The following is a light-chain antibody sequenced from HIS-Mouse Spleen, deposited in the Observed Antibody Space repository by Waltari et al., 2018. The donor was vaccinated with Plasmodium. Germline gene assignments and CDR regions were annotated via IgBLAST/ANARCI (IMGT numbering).Light chain of an antibody. J-gene: IGLJ2*01. CDR1: SSNIGSNT. CDR3: AAWDDSLNGPV. Sequence: QSVLTQPPSASVTPGQRVTISCSVSSSNIGSNTVNWYQQLPGTAPNPLIYSNNHRPSGVPDRFSGSKSGTSASLAISGLQSEDEADYYCAAWDDSLNGPVFGGGTKLTVL. V-gene: IGLV1-44*01. CDR2: SNN.